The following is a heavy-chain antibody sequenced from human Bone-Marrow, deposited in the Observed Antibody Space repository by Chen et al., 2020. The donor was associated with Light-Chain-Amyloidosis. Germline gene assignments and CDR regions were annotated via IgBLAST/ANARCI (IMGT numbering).Heavy chain of an antibody. D-gene: IGHD5-12*01. CDR3: ARRRDGYNFDY. CDR2: IYPDDSDA. CDR1: GYTFPNYW. V-gene: IGHV5-51*01. Sequence: GYTFPNYWIGWVRQMPGKGLEWMGVIYPDDSDARYSPSFEGQVTISADKSITTAYLQWRSLKASDTAMFYCARRRDGYNFDYWSQRTLVTVSS. J-gene: IGHJ4*02.